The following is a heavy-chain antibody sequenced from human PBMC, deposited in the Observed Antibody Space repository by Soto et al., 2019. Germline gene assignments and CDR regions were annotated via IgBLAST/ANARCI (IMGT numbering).Heavy chain of an antibody. V-gene: IGHV3-23*01. CDR1: GFTFSSYA. CDR2: ISGTVGTT. J-gene: IGHJ4*02. CDR3: AKDYEQWLTPSIDH. D-gene: IGHD6-19*01. Sequence: GGSLRLSCAASGFTFSSYAMNWVRQAPGKGLEWVSSISGTVGTTSYADSVKGRFTISRDNSKNTLYLQMNSLRAEDTAIYYCAKDYEQWLTPSIDHWGQGTLVTVSS.